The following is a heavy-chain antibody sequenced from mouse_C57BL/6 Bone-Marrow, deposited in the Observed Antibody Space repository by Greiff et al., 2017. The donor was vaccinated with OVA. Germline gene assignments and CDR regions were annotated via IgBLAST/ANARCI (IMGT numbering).Heavy chain of an antibody. V-gene: IGHV1-81*01. CDR1: GYTFTSYG. J-gene: IGHJ3*01. D-gene: IGHD2-13*01. CDR3: ARDGDYWFDY. CDR2: IYPRSGNT. Sequence: VQLQQSGAELARPGASVKLSCKASGYTFTSYGISWVKQRTGQGLEWIGEIYPRSGNTYYNEKFKGKATLTADKSSSTAYMELRSLTSEDAAVYYCARDGDYWFDYWGQGTLVTVSA.